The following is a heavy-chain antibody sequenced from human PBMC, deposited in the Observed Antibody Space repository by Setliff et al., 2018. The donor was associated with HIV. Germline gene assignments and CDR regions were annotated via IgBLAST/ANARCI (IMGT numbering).Heavy chain of an antibody. CDR2: IYTSGST. D-gene: IGHD2-15*01. CDR3: ARAYCSGGNCYSTLEGNYYFDL. J-gene: IGHJ2*01. CDR1: GDSVSSYNYY. Sequence: SETLSLTCSVSGDSVSSYNYYWSWIRQHPGKGLEWIGYIYTSGSTKYNPTLNSRVTITVDTSKDQFSLKLSSVTAADTAVYYCARAYCSGGNCYSTLEGNYYFDLWGRGTLVTVSS. V-gene: IGHV4-61*01.